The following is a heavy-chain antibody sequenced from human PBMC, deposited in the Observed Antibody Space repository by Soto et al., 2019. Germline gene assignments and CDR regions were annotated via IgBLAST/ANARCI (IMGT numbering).Heavy chain of an antibody. D-gene: IGHD3-16*02. J-gene: IGHJ6*02. V-gene: IGHV4-30-2*03. CDR2: IYYRGTT. CDR3: ARNKTFGGVIVMGMDV. Sequence: SETLSLTCAVSGGSISSGGYSWSWIRQPPGKGLEWIGYIYYRGTTNYSPSLKSRVTMSVDTSKNQFSLKLSSVTAADTAVYYCARNKTFGGVIVMGMDVWGQGTTVTVSS. CDR1: GGSISSGGYS.